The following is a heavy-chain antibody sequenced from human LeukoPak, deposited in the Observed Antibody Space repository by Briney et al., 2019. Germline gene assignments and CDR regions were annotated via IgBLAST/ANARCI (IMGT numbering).Heavy chain of an antibody. Sequence: GGSLRLSCAASGFTFNTYAIHWVRQAPGEGLEWVAVIWYDGSNKYYADSVRGRFTISRDNSKNTLYLQMNSLRAEDTAVYYCAREQGDTPTLDAFDIWGQGTMVTVSS. V-gene: IGHV3-33*01. CDR3: AREQGDTPTLDAFDI. D-gene: IGHD3-16*01. CDR1: GFTFNTYA. J-gene: IGHJ3*02. CDR2: IWYDGSNK.